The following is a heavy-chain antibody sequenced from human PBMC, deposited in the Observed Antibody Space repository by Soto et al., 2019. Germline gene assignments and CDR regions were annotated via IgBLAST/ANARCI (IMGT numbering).Heavy chain of an antibody. D-gene: IGHD2-21*01. CDR1: GFSFSDYA. J-gene: IGHJ4*02. CDR3: ATIFIRRFDY. V-gene: IGHV3-23*01. Sequence: PGGSLRLSCAASGFSFSDYAMTWVRQPPGMGLEWVSSITGSGGSTYYADSVKGRFIISRDNSKNTLYLQMNSLGAEDTAVYYCATIFIRRFDYWGLGTLVTVSS. CDR2: ITGSGGST.